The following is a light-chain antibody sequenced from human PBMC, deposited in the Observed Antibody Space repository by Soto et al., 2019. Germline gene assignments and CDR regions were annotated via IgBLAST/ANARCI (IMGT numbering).Light chain of an antibody. CDR1: ISDVGGYNY. V-gene: IGLV2-14*01. CDR2: EVS. CDR3: RSYTSSSTRV. J-gene: IGLJ1*01. Sequence: QAVLTQPASVSGSPGQSITISCTGTISDVGGYNYVSWYQHHPGKAPELMIFEVSNRPSGVSHRFSGSKSGNTASLTISGLQTEDEGDYYCRSYTSSSTRVFGTGTKVTVL.